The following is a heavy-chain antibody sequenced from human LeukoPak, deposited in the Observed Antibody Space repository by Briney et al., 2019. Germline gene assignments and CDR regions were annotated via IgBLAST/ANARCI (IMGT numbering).Heavy chain of an antibody. CDR1: GGSFSGYY. V-gene: IGHV4-34*01. D-gene: IGHD6-19*01. CDR3: ARGLWVAGDY. CDR2: INHSGST. J-gene: IGHJ4*02. Sequence: SETLSLTCAVYGGSFSGYYWSWIRQPPGKGLEWIGEINHSGSTNYNPSLKSRVTISVDTSKNQFSLKLSSVTAADTAVYYCARGLWVAGDYWGQGTLVTVSS.